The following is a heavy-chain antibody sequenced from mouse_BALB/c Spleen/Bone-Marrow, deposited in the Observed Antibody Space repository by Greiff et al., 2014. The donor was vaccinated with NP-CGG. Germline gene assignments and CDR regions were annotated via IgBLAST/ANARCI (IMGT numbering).Heavy chain of an antibody. CDR3: ARRGDSSGYPFAY. CDR2: INPSTGYT. Sequence: QVQLQQSGAELAKPGASVKMSCKASGYTFTSYWVHWVKQRPGQGLEWIGYINPSTGYTEHNQRFKDKATLTADKSSSTAYMQLSSLTSEDSAVYYCARRGDSSGYPFAYWGQGTLVTVSA. CDR1: GYTFTSYW. V-gene: IGHV1-7*01. D-gene: IGHD3-2*01. J-gene: IGHJ3*01.